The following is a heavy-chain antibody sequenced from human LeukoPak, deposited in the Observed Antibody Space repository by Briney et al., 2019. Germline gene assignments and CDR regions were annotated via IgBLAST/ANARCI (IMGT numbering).Heavy chain of an antibody. CDR3: ARDLTSYGSGSYYNEDY. Sequence: GGSLRLSCAASGFTFISYAMSWVRQAPGKGLGWVSAISGSGGSTYYADSVKGRFTISRDNSRNTLYLQMNSLRADDTAVYYCARDLTSYGSGSYYNEDYWGQGTLVAVSS. J-gene: IGHJ4*02. V-gene: IGHV3-23*01. CDR1: GFTFISYA. CDR2: ISGSGGST. D-gene: IGHD3-10*01.